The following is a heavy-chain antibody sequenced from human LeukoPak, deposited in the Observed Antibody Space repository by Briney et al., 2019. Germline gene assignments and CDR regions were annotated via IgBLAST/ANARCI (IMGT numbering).Heavy chain of an antibody. V-gene: IGHV1-8*01. CDR2: MNPNSGNT. Sequence: GASVKVSCKASGYTFSSYDINWVRQATGQGLEWMGWMNPNSGNTGYAQKFQGRVTMTRNTSISTAYMELSSLRSDDTAVYYCARGLAAAGTAGWFDPWGQGTLVTVSS. J-gene: IGHJ5*02. D-gene: IGHD6-13*01. CDR1: GYTFSSYD. CDR3: ARGLAAAGTAGWFDP.